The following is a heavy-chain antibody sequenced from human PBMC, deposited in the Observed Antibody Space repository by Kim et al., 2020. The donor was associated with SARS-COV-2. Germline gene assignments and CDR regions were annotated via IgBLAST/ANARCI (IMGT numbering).Heavy chain of an antibody. V-gene: IGHV3-21*01. CDR1: GLTLSSYS. CDR3: ALLGSYVITY. Sequence: GGSLRLSCAASGLTLSSYSMNWVRQAPGKGLEWVSSISSTGKDTYYADSVKGRFIISRDNAQNSLYLQMNSLRVEDTAVYYCALLGSYVITYWGQGTLVTVSS. D-gene: IGHD3-22*01. CDR2: ISSTGKDT. J-gene: IGHJ4*02.